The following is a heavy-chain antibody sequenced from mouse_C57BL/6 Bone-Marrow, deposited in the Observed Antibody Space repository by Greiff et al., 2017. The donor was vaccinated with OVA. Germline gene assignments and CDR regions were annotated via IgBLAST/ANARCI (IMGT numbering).Heavy chain of an antibody. Sequence: QVQLQQPGAELVKPGASVQLSCKASGYTFTSYWMHWVKQRPGQGLEWIGMIHPNSGSTNYNEKVKSKATLTVDKSSSTAYMQLSSLTSEDSAVYYCANYYYGSNYWGQGTSVTVSS. D-gene: IGHD1-1*01. V-gene: IGHV1-64*01. CDR3: ANYYYGSNY. CDR1: GYTFTSYW. J-gene: IGHJ4*01. CDR2: IHPNSGST.